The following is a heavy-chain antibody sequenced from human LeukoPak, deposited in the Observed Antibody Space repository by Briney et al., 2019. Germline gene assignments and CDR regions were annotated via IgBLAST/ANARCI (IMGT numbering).Heavy chain of an antibody. CDR1: GFTFDDYG. CDR3: ARASDISVAAYFDY. D-gene: IGHD6-19*01. Sequence: GGSLRLSCAASGFTFDDYGMSWVRQAPGKGLEWVSGINWNGGSTGYADSVKGRFTISRDNAKNSLYLQMNSLRAEDTALYYCARASDISVAAYFDYWGQGTLVTVSS. CDR2: INWNGGST. V-gene: IGHV3-20*04. J-gene: IGHJ4*02.